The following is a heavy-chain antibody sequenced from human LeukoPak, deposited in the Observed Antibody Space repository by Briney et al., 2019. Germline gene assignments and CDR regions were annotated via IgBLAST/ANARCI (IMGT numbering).Heavy chain of an antibody. CDR2: IWYDGSNK. Sequence: GGSLRLSCAASGFTFSNYAMSWVRQAPGKGLEWVAVIWYDGSNKYYADSVKGRFTISRDNSKNTLYLQMNSLRAEDTAVYYCAREDLVVVPAASRYYYYGMDVWGQGTTVTVSS. J-gene: IGHJ6*02. D-gene: IGHD2-2*01. V-gene: IGHV3-33*08. CDR1: GFTFSNYA. CDR3: AREDLVVVPAASRYYYYGMDV.